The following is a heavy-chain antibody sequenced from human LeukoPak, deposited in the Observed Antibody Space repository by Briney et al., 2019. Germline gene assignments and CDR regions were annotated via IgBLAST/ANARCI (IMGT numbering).Heavy chain of an antibody. J-gene: IGHJ4*02. CDR1: GYTFISYG. V-gene: IGHV1-18*01. D-gene: IGHD5-12*01. CDR3: ARVDSGYDYYGAHY. CDR2: ISAYNGNT. Sequence: ASVKVSCKASGYTFISYGISWVRQAPGQGLEWMGWISAYNGNTNYAQKLQGRVTMTTDTSTSTAYMELRSLRSDDTAVYYCARVDSGYDYYGAHYWGQGTLVTVSS.